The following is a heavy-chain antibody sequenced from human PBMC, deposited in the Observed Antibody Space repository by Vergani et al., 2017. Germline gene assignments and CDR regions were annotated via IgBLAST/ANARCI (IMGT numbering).Heavy chain of an antibody. CDR1: GFTFSNYW. Sequence: EVQLVESGGVLVQPGGSLRLSCAASGFTFSNYWMHWVRQAPGKGLVWLSRITGDGVSTAYADSVKGRFTISRDNAKNTVYLQMNTLRAEDTAVDYCASDQGGWSFWGRGTMVTVST. CDR3: ASDQGGWSF. V-gene: IGHV3-74*01. CDR2: ITGDGVST. J-gene: IGHJ3*01. D-gene: IGHD6-19*01.